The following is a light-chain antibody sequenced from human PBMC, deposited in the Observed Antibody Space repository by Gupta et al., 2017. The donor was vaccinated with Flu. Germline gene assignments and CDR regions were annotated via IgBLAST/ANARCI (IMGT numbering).Light chain of an antibody. CDR2: KAS. V-gene: IGKV1-5*03. CDR3: QQYYTYLA. CDR1: KSISSW. Sequence: SPSTLSASVGDRVTITCRASKSISSWLAWYQQKPGKAPKLLIYKASSLESGVPSRFSGSGSGTEFTLTISSLQPDDFATYYCQQYYTYLAFGQGTRVEIK. J-gene: IGKJ1*01.